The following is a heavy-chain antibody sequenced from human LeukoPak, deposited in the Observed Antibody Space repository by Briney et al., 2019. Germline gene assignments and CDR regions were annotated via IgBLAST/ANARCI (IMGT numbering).Heavy chain of an antibody. CDR3: ARGRLTMVRGVIKGFDY. D-gene: IGHD3-10*01. CDR2: INHSGST. Sequence: PSETLSLTCAVYGGSFSGYYWSWIRQPPGKGLEWIGEINHSGSTNYNPSLKSRVTISVDTSKNQFSPKLSSVTAADTAVYYCARGRLTMVRGVIKGFDYWGQGTLVTVSS. V-gene: IGHV4-34*01. CDR1: GGSFSGYY. J-gene: IGHJ4*02.